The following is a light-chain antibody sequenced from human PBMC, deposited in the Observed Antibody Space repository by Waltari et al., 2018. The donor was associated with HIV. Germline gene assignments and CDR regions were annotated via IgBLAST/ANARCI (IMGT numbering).Light chain of an antibody. V-gene: IGLV3-21*04. Sequence: SSLLTQPPSVSVAPGKTATITCGGKNIERKSVHWYQQKPGQAPVLVICYDSDQPSGIPERFSGSNSGNTATLTISRVGVGDEADYYCQVWDSTIDHVLFGGGTKLTVL. J-gene: IGLJ2*01. CDR3: QVWDSTIDHVL. CDR1: NIERKS. CDR2: YDS.